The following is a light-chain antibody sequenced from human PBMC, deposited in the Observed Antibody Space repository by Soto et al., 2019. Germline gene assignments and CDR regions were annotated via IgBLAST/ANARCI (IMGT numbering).Light chain of an antibody. Sequence: IVITQSPDSLAVSLGERATINCKSSQSVLYSSNNRNYVAWYQQKPGQAPRLLIYGASTRATDVPDRFSGSGSGADFTLSISRLEPEDFAVYYCQQYGSSPPRTFGQGTKVDIK. V-gene: IGKV4-1*01. J-gene: IGKJ1*01. CDR2: GAS. CDR1: QSVLYSSNNRNY. CDR3: QQYGSSPPRT.